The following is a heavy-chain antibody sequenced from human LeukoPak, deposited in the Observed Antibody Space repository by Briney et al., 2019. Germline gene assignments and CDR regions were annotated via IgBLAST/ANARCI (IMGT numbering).Heavy chain of an antibody. D-gene: IGHD3-22*01. CDR1: GFTFRTYS. CDR3: ARDRHSSVDY. Sequence: GGSLRLSCAASGFTFRTYSMIWVRQAPGKGLEWLSYISGDSNTIYYADSVKGRFTVSRDNAKNSLYLQLNSLRAEDTAVYYCARDRHSSVDYWGQGTLVTVSS. J-gene: IGHJ4*02. V-gene: IGHV3-48*01. CDR2: ISGDSNTI.